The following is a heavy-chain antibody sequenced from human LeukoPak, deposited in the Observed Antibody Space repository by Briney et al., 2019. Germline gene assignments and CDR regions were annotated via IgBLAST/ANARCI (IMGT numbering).Heavy chain of an antibody. J-gene: IGHJ4*02. V-gene: IGHV3-30*18. Sequence: GGSLRLSCAASGFAFSRYWMHWIRQAPGKGLEWVAVISYDGSNKYYADSVKGRFTISRDNSENTLYLQMNSLRAEDTAVYYCAKDKHYYDSSGSPSPFDYWGQGTLVTVSS. D-gene: IGHD3-22*01. CDR3: AKDKHYYDSSGSPSPFDY. CDR1: GFAFSRYW. CDR2: ISYDGSNK.